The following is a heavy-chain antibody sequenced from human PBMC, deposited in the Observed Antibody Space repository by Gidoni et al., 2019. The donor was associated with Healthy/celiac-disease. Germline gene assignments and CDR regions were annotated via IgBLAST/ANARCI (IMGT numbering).Heavy chain of an antibody. D-gene: IGHD2-21*01. CDR3: AGLVVVANTDAFDI. CDR2: IYYSGST. Sequence: HLQESGPGLVKPSETLFLTCTVSGGSISSSSYYWGWIRQPPGKGLEWIGSIYYSGSTYYNPSLKRRVTISVDTSKNQFSLKLSSVTAADTAVYYCAGLVVVANTDAFDIWGQGTMVTVSS. V-gene: IGHV4-39*01. CDR1: GGSISSSSYY. J-gene: IGHJ3*02.